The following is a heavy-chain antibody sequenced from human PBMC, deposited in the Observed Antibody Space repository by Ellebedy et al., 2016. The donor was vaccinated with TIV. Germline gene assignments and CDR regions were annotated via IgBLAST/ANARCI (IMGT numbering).Heavy chain of an antibody. CDR1: GFTFSSYW. V-gene: IGHV3-7*04. CDR3: ARDSNLGYQILFDY. J-gene: IGHJ4*02. CDR2: INQDGSEK. Sequence: GESLKISCAASGFTFSSYWMTWVRQALGKGLEWVANINQDGSEKYHVDSVKGRFTISRDNAKNSLYLQMNSLRAEDTAVYYCARDSNLGYQILFDYWGQGTLVTVSS. D-gene: IGHD3-16*02.